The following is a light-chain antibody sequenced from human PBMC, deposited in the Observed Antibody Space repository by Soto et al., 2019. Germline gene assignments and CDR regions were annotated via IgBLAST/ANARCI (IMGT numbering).Light chain of an antibody. J-gene: IGKJ3*01. V-gene: IGKV3-15*01. CDR3: QQYNTWPPIFT. CDR1: QSVSSN. Sequence: EIVMTQSPATLSVSPGERATLSCRASQSVSSNLAWYQQKPGQAPRLLIFGVSTRATGIPARFSGSGSGTDFTLTISSLQSEDFAVYYCQQYNTWPPIFTFGPGTKVDIK. CDR2: GVS.